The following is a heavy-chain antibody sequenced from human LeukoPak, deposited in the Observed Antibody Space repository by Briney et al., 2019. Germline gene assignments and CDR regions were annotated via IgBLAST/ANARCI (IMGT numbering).Heavy chain of an antibody. Sequence: PSETLSLTCTVSGGSISSYYWSWIRQPPGKGLEWIGYIYYSGSTNYNPSLKSRVTISVDTSKNQFSLKLSSVTAADTAVYYCARDLGVTGYYYGMDVWGQGTTVTVSS. V-gene: IGHV4-59*12. CDR1: GGSISSYY. J-gene: IGHJ6*02. D-gene: IGHD1-20*01. CDR3: ARDLGVTGYYYGMDV. CDR2: IYYSGST.